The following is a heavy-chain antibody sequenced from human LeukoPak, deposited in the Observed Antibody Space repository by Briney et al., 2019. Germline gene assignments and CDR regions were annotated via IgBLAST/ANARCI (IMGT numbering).Heavy chain of an antibody. CDR2: ISSSSSTI. D-gene: IGHD3-22*01. CDR3: ARETISMRVVAHWYFDL. Sequence: GGSLRLSCAASGFTFSSYSMNWVRQAPGKGLEWVSYISSSSSTIYYADSVKGRFTISRDNAKNSLYLQMNSLRAEDTAVYYCARETISMRVVAHWYFDLWGRGTLVTASS. V-gene: IGHV3-48*01. J-gene: IGHJ2*01. CDR1: GFTFSSYS.